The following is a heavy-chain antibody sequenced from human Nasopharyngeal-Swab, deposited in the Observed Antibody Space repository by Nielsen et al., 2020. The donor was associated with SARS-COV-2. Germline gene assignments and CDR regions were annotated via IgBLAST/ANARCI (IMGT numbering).Heavy chain of an antibody. CDR2: IYYSGST. J-gene: IGHJ3*02. D-gene: IGHD3-22*01. Sequence: SETLSLTCTVSGGSISSSSYYWGWIRQPPGKGLEWIGSIYYSGSTYYNPSLKSRVTISVDTSKNQFSLKLSSVTAADTAVYYCARAPRIVVIVNAFDIWGQGTMVTVSS. CDR3: ARAPRIVVIVNAFDI. V-gene: IGHV4-39*07. CDR1: GGSISSSSYY.